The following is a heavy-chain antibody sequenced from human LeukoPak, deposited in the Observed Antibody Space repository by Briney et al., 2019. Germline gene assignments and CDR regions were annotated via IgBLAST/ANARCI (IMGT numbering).Heavy chain of an antibody. Sequence: GGSLRLSCAASGFRFNTYWMSWVRQAPGKGLEWVANIKQDGNEKYYADSVKGRSTISRDNGKNSLDLQMNSLRADDTAVYYCAREAQIAARPSSAFDIWGQGTMVTVSS. CDR2: IKQDGNEK. CDR1: GFRFNTYW. D-gene: IGHD6-6*01. CDR3: AREAQIAARPSSAFDI. J-gene: IGHJ3*02. V-gene: IGHV3-7*01.